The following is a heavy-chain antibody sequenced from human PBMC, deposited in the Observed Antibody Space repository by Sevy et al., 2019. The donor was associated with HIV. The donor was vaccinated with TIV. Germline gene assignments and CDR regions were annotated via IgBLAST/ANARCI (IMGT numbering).Heavy chain of an antibody. V-gene: IGHV4-34*01. D-gene: IGHD2-21*01. CDR1: GGSFSGYY. Sequence: SETLSLTCAVYGGSFSGYYWSWIRQPPGKGLEWSGEINHSGSTNYNPSLKSRVTISVDTSKNQFSLKLSSVTAADTAVYYCARDHRLAILGYGMDVWGQGTTVTVSS. CDR2: INHSGST. CDR3: ARDHRLAILGYGMDV. J-gene: IGHJ6*02.